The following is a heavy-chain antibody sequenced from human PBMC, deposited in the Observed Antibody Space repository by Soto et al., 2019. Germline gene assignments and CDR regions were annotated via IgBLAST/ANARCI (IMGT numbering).Heavy chain of an antibody. V-gene: IGHV4-59*01. CDR3: ARIYDFWSGLFFDY. CDR2: IYYSGST. D-gene: IGHD3-3*01. J-gene: IGHJ4*02. Sequence: SETLSLTCTVSGGSISSYYWSRIRQPPGKGLEWIGYIYYSGSTNYNPSLKSRVTISVDTSKNQFSLKLSSVTAADTAVYYCARIYDFWSGLFFDYWGQGTLVTVSS. CDR1: GGSISSYY.